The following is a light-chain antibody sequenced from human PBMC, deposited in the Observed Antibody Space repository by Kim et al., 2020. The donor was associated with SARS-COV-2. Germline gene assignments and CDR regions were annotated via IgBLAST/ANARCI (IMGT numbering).Light chain of an antibody. CDR1: HSVDIN. Sequence: PGEGATLSCRASHSVDINLAWYQQTPGQAPRLLIYDAAIRATGIPTRFSGSGSGTDFTLTISSLEAEDFAMYYCQQYSSWPPALTFGGGTKV. CDR3: QQYSSWPPALT. CDR2: DAA. J-gene: IGKJ4*01. V-gene: IGKV3-11*01.